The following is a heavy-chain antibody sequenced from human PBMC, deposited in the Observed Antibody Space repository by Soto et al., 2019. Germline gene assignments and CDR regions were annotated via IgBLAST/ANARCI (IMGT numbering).Heavy chain of an antibody. D-gene: IGHD2-8*01. CDR2: ISGSGGST. V-gene: IGHV3-23*01. CDR3: AKSQRYSRYGTNGVCYAFGFDH. J-gene: IGHJ4*02. CDR1: GFTFSSYA. Sequence: PGWSLRLSCAASGFTFSSYAMSWVRQAPGKGLEWVSAISGSGGSTYYADSVKGRFTISRDNSKNTLYLQMNSLRAEDTAVYYCAKSQRYSRYGTNGVCYAFGFDHWGQGTLVAVSS.